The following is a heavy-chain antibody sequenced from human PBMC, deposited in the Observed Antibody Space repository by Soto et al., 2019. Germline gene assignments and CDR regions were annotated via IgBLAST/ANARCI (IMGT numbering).Heavy chain of an antibody. J-gene: IGHJ4*02. CDR3: AREVTMVRGVISYYLDY. CDR2: IIPIFGTA. D-gene: IGHD3-10*01. CDR1: GGTFSSYA. Sequence: QVQLVQSGAEVKKPGSSVKVSCKASGGTFSSYAISWVRQAPGQGLEWMGGIIPIFGTANYAQKFQGRVTITADESTSTAYMELGSLRSEDTAVYYCAREVTMVRGVISYYLDYWGQGTLVTVSS. V-gene: IGHV1-69*01.